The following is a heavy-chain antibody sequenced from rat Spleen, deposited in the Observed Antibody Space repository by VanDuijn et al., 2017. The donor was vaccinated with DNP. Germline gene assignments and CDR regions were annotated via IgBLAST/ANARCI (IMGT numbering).Heavy chain of an antibody. Sequence: EVQLVESGGGLVQPGRSLKLSCAASGFTFSAYYMAWVRQAPKKGLEWVATISHDGSSTNYRDSVKGRFTISRDNAKSTLYLQMNSLRSEDMATYYCVRWNSGHFDYWGQGVMVTVSS. CDR3: VRWNSGHFDY. CDR1: GFTFSAYY. V-gene: IGHV5-7*01. J-gene: IGHJ2*01. CDR2: ISHDGSST. D-gene: IGHD4-3*01.